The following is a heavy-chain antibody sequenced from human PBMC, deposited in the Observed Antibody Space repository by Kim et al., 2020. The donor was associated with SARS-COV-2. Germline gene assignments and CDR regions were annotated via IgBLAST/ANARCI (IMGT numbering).Heavy chain of an antibody. CDR2: ISWDSGSI. V-gene: IGHV3-9*01. CDR3: AASSLCGYFDY. D-gene: IGHD2-21*01. Sequence: GGSLRLSCAASGFTFDAYAMHWVRQAPGKGLEWVSGISWDSGSIVYADSVKGRFTISRDNAKNSLYLQMNSLRAEDTALYYCAASSLCGYFDYWGQGTLVTVSS. J-gene: IGHJ4*02. CDR1: GFTFDAYA.